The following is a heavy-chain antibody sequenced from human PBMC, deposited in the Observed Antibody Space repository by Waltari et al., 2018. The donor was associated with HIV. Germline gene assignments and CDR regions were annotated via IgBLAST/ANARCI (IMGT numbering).Heavy chain of an antibody. V-gene: IGHV3-48*04. CDR2: ISSSSSTI. J-gene: IGHJ4*02. D-gene: IGHD1-7*01. Sequence: EVQLVESGGGLVQPGGSLRLSCAASGFTFSSYSMNWVRQAPGKGLEGVSYISSSSSTIYYADSVKGRFTISRDNAKNSLYLQMNSLRAEDTAVYYCARDTPYNWNYPGGYFDYWGQGTLVTVSS. CDR1: GFTFSSYS. CDR3: ARDTPYNWNYPGGYFDY.